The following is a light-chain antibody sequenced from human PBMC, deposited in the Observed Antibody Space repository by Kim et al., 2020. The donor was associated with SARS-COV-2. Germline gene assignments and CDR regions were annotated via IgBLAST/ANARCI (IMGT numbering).Light chain of an antibody. CDR3: QQYNKWPPWT. CDR2: GAS. V-gene: IGKV3-15*01. Sequence: SPGERVTRSCRASQSISSDLAWYQQKLGQAPRLLIYGASTRATGIPDRFSGSRSGTEFTLTITNLQSEDFAIYFCQQYNKWPPWTFGQGTKVDIK. J-gene: IGKJ1*01. CDR1: QSISSD.